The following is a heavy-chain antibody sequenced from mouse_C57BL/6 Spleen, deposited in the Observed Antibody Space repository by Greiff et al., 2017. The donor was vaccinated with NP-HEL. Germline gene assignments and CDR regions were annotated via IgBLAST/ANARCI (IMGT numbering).Heavy chain of an antibody. D-gene: IGHD3-2*02. J-gene: IGHJ2*01. CDR3: ATRDSSGPYYFDY. CDR1: GYTFTSYW. V-gene: IGHV1-69*01. CDR2: IDPSDSYT. Sequence: QVQLQQPGAELVMPGASVKLSCKASGYTFTSYWMHWVKQRPGQGLEWIGEIDPSDSYTNYNQKFKGKSTLTVDKSSSTAYMQLSSLTSEDSAVYYCATRDSSGPYYFDYWGQGTTLTVSS.